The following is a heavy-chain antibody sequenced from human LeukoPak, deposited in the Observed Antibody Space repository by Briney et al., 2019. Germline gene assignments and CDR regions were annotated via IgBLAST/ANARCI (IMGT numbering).Heavy chain of an antibody. D-gene: IGHD3-3*01. V-gene: IGHV3-23*01. J-gene: IGHJ5*02. CDR1: GFTFSSYA. CDR3: AKDRPYLLRFLEWLSPFDP. Sequence: PGGSLRLSCAASGFTFSSYAMSWVRQAPGKGLEWVSAISGSGGSTYYADSVKGRFTISRDNSKNTLYLQMNSLRAEDTAVYYCAKDRPYLLRFLEWLSPFDPWGQGTLVTVSS. CDR2: ISGSGGST.